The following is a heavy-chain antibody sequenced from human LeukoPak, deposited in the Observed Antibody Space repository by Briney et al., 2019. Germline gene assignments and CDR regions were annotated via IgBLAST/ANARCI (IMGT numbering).Heavy chain of an antibody. J-gene: IGHJ4*02. Sequence: GGSLRLSCAASGFTFSSYGMHWVRQAPGKGLEWVAFIRFDGSNKYYADSVKGRFTISRDNSKNTLYLQMNSLRAEDTAVYYCARGQQDPYYDSSGYSLWFDYWGQGTLVTVSS. D-gene: IGHD3-22*01. CDR1: GFTFSSYG. V-gene: IGHV3-30*02. CDR3: ARGQQDPYYDSSGYSLWFDY. CDR2: IRFDGSNK.